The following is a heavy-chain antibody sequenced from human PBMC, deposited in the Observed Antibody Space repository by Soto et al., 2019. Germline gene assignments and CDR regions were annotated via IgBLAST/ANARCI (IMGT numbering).Heavy chain of an antibody. CDR1: GFTFSSYA. V-gene: IGHV3-23*01. Sequence: PGGSLRLSCAASGFTFSSYAMSWVRQAPGKGLEWVSAISGSGGSTYYADSVKGRFTISRDNSKNTLYLQMNSLRAEDTAVYYCAKDRGLLWLGESGGLDYWGQGTLVTVSS. CDR2: ISGSGGST. CDR3: AKDRGLLWLGESGGLDY. D-gene: IGHD3-10*01. J-gene: IGHJ4*02.